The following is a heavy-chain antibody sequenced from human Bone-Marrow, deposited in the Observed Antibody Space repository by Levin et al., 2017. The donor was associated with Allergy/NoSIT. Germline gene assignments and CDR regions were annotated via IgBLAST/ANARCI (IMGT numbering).Heavy chain of an antibody. D-gene: IGHD3-10*01. J-gene: IGHJ4*02. CDR1: GYTFTSYD. CDR3: ARVALTMIRGPVYYFDY. Sequence: KSGESLKISCKASGYTFTSYDISWVRQAPGQGLEWMGWINANNDNTNYAQKLQGRVTMTTDTSTSTAYMELRSLRSDDTAVYYCARVALTMIRGPVYYFDYWGQGTLVTVSS. CDR2: INANNDNT. V-gene: IGHV1-18*01.